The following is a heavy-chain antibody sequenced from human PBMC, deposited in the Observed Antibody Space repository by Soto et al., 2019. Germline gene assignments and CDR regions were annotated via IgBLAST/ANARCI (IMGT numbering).Heavy chain of an antibody. J-gene: IGHJ4*02. CDR3: ARHSLDGSVRSTDY. CDR1: GFTFSTYS. D-gene: IGHD6-19*01. CDR2: ISSSSYYI. Sequence: EVQLVESGGGLVKPGGSLRLSCAASGFTFSTYSMNWVRQAPGKGLEWVSSISSSSYYIYYSDSVRGRFSISRDYAKSSLSVQMNSLRAEDTAEYYCARHSLDGSVRSTDYWGQGTLVTVSS. V-gene: IGHV3-21*01.